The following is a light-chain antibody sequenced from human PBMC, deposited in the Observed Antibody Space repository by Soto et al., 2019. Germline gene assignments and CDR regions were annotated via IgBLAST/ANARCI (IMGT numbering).Light chain of an antibody. Sequence: DIQMTQSPSALSASVGDRVTITCRASQSISSWLAWYQQKPGKAPRLLIDDASYLERGVPSRFSGSGSGTDFTLTISDLQPDDLGTYYCQQYNNFWTFGPGTKVEI. CDR1: QSISSW. J-gene: IGKJ1*01. CDR2: DAS. CDR3: QQYNNFWT. V-gene: IGKV1-5*01.